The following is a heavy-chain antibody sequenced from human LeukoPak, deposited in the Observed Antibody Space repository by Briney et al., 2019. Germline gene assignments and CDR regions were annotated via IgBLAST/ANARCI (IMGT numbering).Heavy chain of an antibody. D-gene: IGHD3-22*01. J-gene: IGHJ4*02. CDR3: AKDKSYYYDSSGSFDY. V-gene: IGHV3-21*04. Sequence: GGSLRLSCAASGFTFSSYSMNWVRQAPGKGLEWVSSISSSSSYIYYADSVKGRFTISRDNAKNSLYLQMNSLRAEDTALYYCAKDKSYYYDSSGSFDYWGQGTLVTVSS. CDR1: GFTFSSYS. CDR2: ISSSSSYI.